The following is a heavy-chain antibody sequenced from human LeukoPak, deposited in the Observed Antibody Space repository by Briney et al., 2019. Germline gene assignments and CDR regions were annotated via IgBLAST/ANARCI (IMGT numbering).Heavy chain of an antibody. D-gene: IGHD3-22*01. V-gene: IGHV3-30-3*01. Sequence: GRSLRLSCAASGFTFSSYAMHWVRQAPGKGLEWVAVISYDGSNKYYADSVKGRFTISRDNSKNTLYLQMNSLRAEDTAVYYCASSNYYDSSGYYSDYWGQGTLVSVSS. CDR1: GFTFSSYA. J-gene: IGHJ4*02. CDR3: ASSNYYDSSGYYSDY. CDR2: ISYDGSNK.